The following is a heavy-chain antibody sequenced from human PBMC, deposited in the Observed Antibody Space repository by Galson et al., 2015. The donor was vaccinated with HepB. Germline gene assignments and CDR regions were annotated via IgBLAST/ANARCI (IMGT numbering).Heavy chain of an antibody. J-gene: IGHJ4*02. CDR1: GFTFSNAR. CDR3: TTSDDYGEGVDY. CDR2: IKSKTDGGTT. Sequence: SLRLSCAASGFTFSNARMSWVRQAPGKGLEWVGRIKSKTDGGTTDYAAPVKGRFTISRDDSKNTLYLQMNSLKTEDTAVYYCTTSDDYGEGVDYWGQGTLVTVSS. V-gene: IGHV3-15*01. D-gene: IGHD4-17*01.